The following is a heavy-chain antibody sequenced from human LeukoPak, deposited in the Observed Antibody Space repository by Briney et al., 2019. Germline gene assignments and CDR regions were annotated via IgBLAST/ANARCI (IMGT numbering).Heavy chain of an antibody. CDR3: ATYSSGWEYFDY. V-gene: IGHV3-30*02. CDR1: GFTFSSYG. D-gene: IGHD6-19*01. CDR2: IRYDGSNK. J-gene: IGHJ4*02. Sequence: GGSLRLSCAASGFTFSSYGMHWVRQAPGKGLEWVAFIRYDGSNKYYADSVKGRFIISRDNSKNTLYLQMNSLRAEDTAVYYCATYSSGWEYFDYWGQGTLVTVSS.